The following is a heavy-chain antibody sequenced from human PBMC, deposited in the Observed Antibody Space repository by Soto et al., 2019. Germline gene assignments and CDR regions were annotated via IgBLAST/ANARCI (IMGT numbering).Heavy chain of an antibody. CDR3: ARDGIVATIHYYDMDV. CDR1: GYTFTSYG. D-gene: IGHD5-12*01. Sequence: ASVKVSCKASGYTFTSYGISWVRQAPGQGLEWMGWISAYNGNTNYAQKLQGRVTMTTDTSTSTAYMELRSLRSEDTPVYYCARDGIVATIHYYDMDVGGKGTTVTSSS. V-gene: IGHV1-18*01. J-gene: IGHJ6*03. CDR2: ISAYNGNT.